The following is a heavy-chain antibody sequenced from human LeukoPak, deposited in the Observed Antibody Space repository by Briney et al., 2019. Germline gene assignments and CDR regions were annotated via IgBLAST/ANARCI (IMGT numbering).Heavy chain of an antibody. CDR1: GFTFTSYG. V-gene: IGHV3-33*01. Sequence: PGGSLRLSCAASGFTFTSYGMHWVRQAPGKGLEWVAVIWYDGRNKYYVDSVKGRFTISRDNSKNTVYLQMNSLRAEDTAVYYCARDRGGSGPTTTDYWGQGALVTVSS. CDR2: IWYDGRNK. D-gene: IGHD6-19*01. J-gene: IGHJ4*02. CDR3: ARDRGGSGPTTTDY.